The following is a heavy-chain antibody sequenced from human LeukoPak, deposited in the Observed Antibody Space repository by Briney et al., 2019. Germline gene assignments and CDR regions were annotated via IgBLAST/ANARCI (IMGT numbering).Heavy chain of an antibody. V-gene: IGHV3-7*01. Sequence: HSGGSLRLSCAACGFTFSNAWMSWVRQAPGKGLEWVANIKQDGSEKYYVDSVKGRFTISRDNAKNSLYLQMYSLRAEDTAVYYCARDSSSGWYIGYFDYWGQGTLVTVSS. CDR3: ARDSSSGWYIGYFDY. CDR2: IKQDGSEK. D-gene: IGHD6-19*01. J-gene: IGHJ4*02. CDR1: GFTFSNAW.